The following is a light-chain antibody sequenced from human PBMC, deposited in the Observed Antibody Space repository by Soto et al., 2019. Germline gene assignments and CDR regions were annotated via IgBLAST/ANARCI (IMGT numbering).Light chain of an antibody. J-gene: IGKJ5*01. CDR2: GSS. CDR1: ETISTN. Sequence: IILTQSPAALSVYPGERATLSCRAIETISTNLAWFQRKPGQPPRLLIYGSSTRATGVPDRFSGSGSGTAFTLIISSLQSEDVALYYCQQYSNWPPAITFGQGTRLAIK. V-gene: IGKV3-15*01. CDR3: QQYSNWPPAIT.